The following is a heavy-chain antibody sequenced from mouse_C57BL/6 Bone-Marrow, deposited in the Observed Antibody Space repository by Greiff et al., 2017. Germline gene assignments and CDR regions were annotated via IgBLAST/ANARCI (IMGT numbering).Heavy chain of an antibody. CDR3: ARDGFITSFDY. D-gene: IGHD1-1*01. J-gene: IGHJ2*01. CDR1: GYAFSSYW. V-gene: IGHV1-80*01. Sequence: VQLQQSGAELVKPGASVKISCKASGYAFSSYWMNWVKQRPGKGLEWIGQIYPGDGDTNYNGKFKGKATLTADKSSSTAYMPLSSLTSEDSAVYFCARDGFITSFDYWGQGTTLTVSS. CDR2: IYPGDGDT.